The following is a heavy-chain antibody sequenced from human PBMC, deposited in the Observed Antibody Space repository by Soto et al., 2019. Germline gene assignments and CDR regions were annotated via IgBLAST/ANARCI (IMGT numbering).Heavy chain of an antibody. CDR3: ARDRSVEAVAGTAYYYYGMDV. D-gene: IGHD6-19*01. CDR2: IWYDGSNK. Sequence: GGSLRLSCAASGFTFSSYGMHWVRQAPGKGLEWVAVIWYDGSNKYYADSVKGRFTISRDNSKNTLYLQMNSLRAEDTAVYYCARDRSVEAVAGTAYYYYGMDVWGQGTTVTVSS. CDR1: GFTFSSYG. V-gene: IGHV3-33*01. J-gene: IGHJ6*02.